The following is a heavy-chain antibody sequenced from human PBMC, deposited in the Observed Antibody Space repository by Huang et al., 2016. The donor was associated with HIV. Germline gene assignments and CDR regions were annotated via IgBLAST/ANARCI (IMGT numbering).Heavy chain of an antibody. J-gene: IGHJ4*02. CDR1: GFTFSDYY. Sequence: QVQLVESGGGLVKPGGSLRFSCAASGFTFSDYYMRWIRQIPGKGLEWISYISSSDNSIYYADSVKGRFTISRDDAKNSLYLQMNSLRADDTAVYYCARRSAFYRLDYWGQGTLVTVSS. D-gene: IGHD3-10*01. V-gene: IGHV3-11*01. CDR3: ARRSAFYRLDY. CDR2: ISSSDNSI.